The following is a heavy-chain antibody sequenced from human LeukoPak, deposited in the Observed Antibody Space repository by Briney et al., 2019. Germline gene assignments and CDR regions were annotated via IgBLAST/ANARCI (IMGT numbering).Heavy chain of an antibody. CDR3: AKELYYDSSGYYLGLDY. J-gene: IGHJ4*02. CDR2: ISGSGGST. CDR1: GFTFSSYA. D-gene: IGHD3-22*01. Sequence: GGSLRLSCAASGFTFSSYAMSWVRQAPGKGLEWVSAISGSGGSTYYADSVKGRFTISRDNSKNTLYLQMNSLRAEDTAVYYCAKELYYDSSGYYLGLDYWGQGTLVAVSS. V-gene: IGHV3-23*01.